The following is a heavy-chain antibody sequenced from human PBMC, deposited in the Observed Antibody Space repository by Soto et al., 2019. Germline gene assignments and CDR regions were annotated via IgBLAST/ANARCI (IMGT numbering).Heavy chain of an antibody. D-gene: IGHD3-22*01. CDR1: GYSFTSYW. CDR3: ARTYYYDSSGYPGGRNWFDP. V-gene: IGHV5-10-1*01. Sequence: GESLKISCKGSGYSFTSYWISWVRQMPWKGLEWMGRIDPSDSYTNYSPSFQGHVTISADKSISTAYLQWSSLKASDTAMYYCARTYYYDSSGYPGGRNWFDPWGQGTLVTVSS. CDR2: IDPSDSYT. J-gene: IGHJ5*02.